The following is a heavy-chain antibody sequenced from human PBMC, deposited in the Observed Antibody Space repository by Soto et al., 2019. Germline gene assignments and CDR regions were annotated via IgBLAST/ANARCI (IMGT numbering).Heavy chain of an antibody. CDR1: GFSFTSYA. CDR2: MSGSGRNT. V-gene: IGHV3-23*01. D-gene: IGHD3-22*01. CDR3: AKGNIAELRGYAPFDY. J-gene: IGHJ4*02. Sequence: GGSLRLSCAASGFSFTSYAMSWVRQAPGKGLEWVSTMSGSGRNTYYADSVKGRFTISRDNSRNTLYLQMNSLRAEDTAVYYCAKGNIAELRGYAPFDYWGQGTLVTVSS.